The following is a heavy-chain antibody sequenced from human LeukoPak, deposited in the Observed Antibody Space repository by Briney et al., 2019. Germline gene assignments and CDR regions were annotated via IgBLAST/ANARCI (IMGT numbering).Heavy chain of an antibody. CDR3: AREDYDILTGYYNRYYYGMDV. CDR1: GYTFTGYY. CDR2: INPNSGGT. Sequence: GASVNVSCKASGYTFTGYYMHWVRQAPGQGLEWMGWINPNSGGTNYAQKFQGRVTMTRDTSISTAYMELSRLRSDDTAVYYCAREDYDILTGYYNRYYYGMDVWGQGTTVTVSS. V-gene: IGHV1-2*02. J-gene: IGHJ6*02. D-gene: IGHD3-9*01.